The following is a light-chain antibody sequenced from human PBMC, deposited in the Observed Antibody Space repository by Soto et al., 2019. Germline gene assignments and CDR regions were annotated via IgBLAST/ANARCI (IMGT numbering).Light chain of an antibody. CDR3: QQDDTYAWA. J-gene: IGKJ1*01. V-gene: IGKV1-5*03. CDR2: KAS. Sequence: DIQMTQSPSTLSASVGDRVTITCRASQSISIWLAWYQQKPGKAPKLLMYKASILQSGVPSRFSGSGSGTEFTLTISSLQPDDFATYYCQQDDTYAWAFGQGTKVDIK. CDR1: QSISIW.